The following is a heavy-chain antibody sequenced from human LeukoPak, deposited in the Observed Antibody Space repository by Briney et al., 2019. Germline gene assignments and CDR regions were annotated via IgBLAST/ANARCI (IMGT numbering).Heavy chain of an antibody. CDR1: GFTFSNYA. V-gene: IGHV3-23*01. Sequence: GGSLRLSCAASGFTFSNYAMHWVRQAPGKGLEWVSAISGSGSNTYYADSVKGRFTISRDNSKNTLDLQMNSLRPEDTAVYYCAKGVLAGTMRQGTDVWGQGTTVTVSS. D-gene: IGHD3-9*01. CDR3: AKGVLAGTMRQGTDV. J-gene: IGHJ6*02. CDR2: ISGSGSNT.